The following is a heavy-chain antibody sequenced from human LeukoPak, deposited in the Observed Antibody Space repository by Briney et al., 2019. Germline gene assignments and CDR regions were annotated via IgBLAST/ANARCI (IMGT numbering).Heavy chain of an antibody. CDR3: ARSSEYSSSLGAFDI. D-gene: IGHD6-6*01. J-gene: IGHJ3*02. V-gene: IGHV1-69*04. CDR1: GGTFSSYA. Sequence: GASVKVSCKASGGTFSSYAISWVRQAPGQGLEWMGRIIPILGIANYAQKFQGRVTITADKSTSTAYMELSSLRSEDTAVYYCARSSEYSSSLGAFDIWGQGTMVTVSS. CDR2: IIPILGIA.